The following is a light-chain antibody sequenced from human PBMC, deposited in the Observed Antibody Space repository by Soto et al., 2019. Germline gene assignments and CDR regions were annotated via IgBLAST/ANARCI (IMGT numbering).Light chain of an antibody. CDR3: QQYYNTPIT. J-gene: IGKJ5*01. Sequence: DIVMTQSPDSLAVSLGERATIKCKSSQSVLYSSNNNTYLAWFQQKPGQPPKLLFYWASTRESGVPDRFSGSGSGTDFTLTISSLEAEDVAVYYCQQYYNTPITFGQGTRLEIK. CDR2: WAS. V-gene: IGKV4-1*01. CDR1: QSVLYSSNNNTY.